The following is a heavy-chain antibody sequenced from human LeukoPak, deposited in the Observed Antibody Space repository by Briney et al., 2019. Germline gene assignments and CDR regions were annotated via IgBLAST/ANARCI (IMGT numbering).Heavy chain of an antibody. CDR3: ARLLIVGTNYVY. Sequence: GGSLRLSCAASGFTFSNYAMNWVRQAPGKGLEWVSYINGGGANIYYADSVQGRFTSSRDNAKNSLYLQMNNLRAEDTAVYYCARLLIVGTNYVYWGQGTLVTVSS. CDR1: GFTFSNYA. D-gene: IGHD1-26*01. V-gene: IGHV3-48*03. CDR2: INGGGANI. J-gene: IGHJ4*02.